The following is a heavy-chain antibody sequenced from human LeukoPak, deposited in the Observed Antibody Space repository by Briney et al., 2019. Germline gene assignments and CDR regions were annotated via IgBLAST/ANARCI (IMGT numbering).Heavy chain of an antibody. CDR1: GFTFSSYG. CDR2: ISYDGSNK. Sequence: GRSLRLSCAASGFTFSSYGMHWVRQAPGKGLEWVAVISYDGSNKYYADPVKGRFTISRDNSKNTLYLQMNSLRAEDTAVYYCAKDSRWYSDDDYWGQGTLVTVSS. V-gene: IGHV3-30*18. D-gene: IGHD5-24*01. CDR3: AKDSRWYSDDDY. J-gene: IGHJ4*02.